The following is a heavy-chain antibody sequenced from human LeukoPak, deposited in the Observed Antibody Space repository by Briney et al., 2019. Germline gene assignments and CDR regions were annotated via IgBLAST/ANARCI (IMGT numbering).Heavy chain of an antibody. CDR1: GFTFSDYY. Sequence: PGGSLRLSCVASGFTFSDYYMSWIRQAPGKGLEWVSFISSSGGSIYYADSVKGRFTISRDNAKNSLYPQMNSLRAEDTAVYYCAKSGIGITMIVVVGGTWYFDLWGRGTLVTVSS. D-gene: IGHD3-22*01. CDR3: AKSGIGITMIVVVGGTWYFDL. J-gene: IGHJ2*01. CDR2: ISSSGGSI. V-gene: IGHV3-11*01.